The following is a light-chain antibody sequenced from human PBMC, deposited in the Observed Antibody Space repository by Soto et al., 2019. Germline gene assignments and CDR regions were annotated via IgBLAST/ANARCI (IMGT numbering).Light chain of an antibody. CDR3: QQYYSYPRVT. CDR1: QGISSY. J-gene: IGKJ5*01. V-gene: IGKV1-8*01. CDR2: AAS. Sequence: AVLMTQSPSSLSASTGDRVTITCRASQGISSYLAWYQQKPGKAPKLLIYAASTLQSGVPSRFRGSGSGTDFTLTISCLQSEDFATYYCQQYYSYPRVTFGQGTRLEIK.